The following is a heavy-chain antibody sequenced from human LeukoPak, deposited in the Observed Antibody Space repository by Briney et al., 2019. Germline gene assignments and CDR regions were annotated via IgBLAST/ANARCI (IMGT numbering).Heavy chain of an antibody. CDR2: ISYCGSP. V-gene: IGHV4-39*07. CDR3: ARRPQLRPADL. Sequence: SETLSLTCTVSGGSISSTNYYWGWIRQPPGKGLEWIGSISYCGSPYYNPSLKSRVTTSLDTSKNQFSLKLSSVTAADTAVYYCARRPQLRPADLWGRGTLVTVSS. D-gene: IGHD5-24*01. J-gene: IGHJ2*01. CDR1: GGSISSTNYY.